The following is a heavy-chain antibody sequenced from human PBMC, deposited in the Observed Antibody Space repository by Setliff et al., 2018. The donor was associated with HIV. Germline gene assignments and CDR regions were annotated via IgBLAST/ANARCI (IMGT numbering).Heavy chain of an antibody. CDR2: ITPSGDT. CDR1: GGSVSGHY. D-gene: IGHD2-2*02. Sequence: SETLSLTCAVYGGSVSGHYWGWFRQPPGKGLEWIGEITPSGDTNYIPSLKSRVTMSLDTSKNQFSLNLNSVTAADTAVYYCARDKRYRFPFDSWGQGTLVTVSS. CDR3: ARDKRYRFPFDS. J-gene: IGHJ4*02. V-gene: IGHV4-34*01.